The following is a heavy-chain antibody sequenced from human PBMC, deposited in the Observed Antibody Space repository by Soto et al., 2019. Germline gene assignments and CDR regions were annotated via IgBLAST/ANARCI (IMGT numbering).Heavy chain of an antibody. D-gene: IGHD6-13*01. J-gene: IGHJ4*02. CDR1: GGSISSSSYY. CDR2: IYFSGST. Sequence: QLQLQESGPGLVKASETLSLSCTVSGGSISSSSYYWGWLRQPPGKGLEWIGSIYFSGSTHYNVSLTSRVPISVDTSRNQFSLKLSSVTATDTAVYYCARHVRGWQLMLDNWGQGSLVTVSS. CDR3: ARHVRGWQLMLDN. V-gene: IGHV4-39*01.